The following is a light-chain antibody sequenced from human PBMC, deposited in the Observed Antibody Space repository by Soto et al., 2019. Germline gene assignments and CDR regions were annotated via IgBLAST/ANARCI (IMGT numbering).Light chain of an antibody. CDR1: QSVLSN. CDR2: GAS. J-gene: IGKJ2*01. CDR3: HQYNNWPQT. V-gene: IGKV3-15*01. Sequence: EVVMTQSPATLSVSPGERATLSCRASQSVLSNLAWYQHKPGQAPRLLIYGASTRATGVPARFSAGGSGTDFTLTISSLRSEDFAVYFCHQYNNWPQTFGQGTKLEIK.